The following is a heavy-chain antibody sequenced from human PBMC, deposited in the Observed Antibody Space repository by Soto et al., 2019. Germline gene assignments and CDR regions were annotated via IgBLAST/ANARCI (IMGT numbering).Heavy chain of an antibody. J-gene: IGHJ6*02. V-gene: IGHV3-30*03. D-gene: IGHD1-26*01. CDR2: ISYDGSNK. Sequence: PGGSLRLSCEASEFTFSSYGMHWVRQAPGKRLEWVAVISYDGSNKYYADSVKGRFTISRDNSKNTLYLQMNSLRAEDTAVYYCARSLGSYYYYYGMDVWGQGTTVTVSS. CDR3: ARSLGSYYYYYGMDV. CDR1: EFTFSSYG.